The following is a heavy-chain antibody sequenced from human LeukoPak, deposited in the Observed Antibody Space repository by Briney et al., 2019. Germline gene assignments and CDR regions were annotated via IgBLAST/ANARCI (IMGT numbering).Heavy chain of an antibody. D-gene: IGHD1-14*01. J-gene: IGHJ4*02. Sequence: SETLSLTCTVSGGSISSYYWSWIRQPPGKGLEWIGYIYYSGSTNYNPSLKSRVTISVDTSKNQFSLKLSSVTAADTAVYYCARNNPKGYLDYWGQGTLVTVSS. CDR3: ARNNPKGYLDY. CDR2: IYYSGST. V-gene: IGHV4-59*01. CDR1: GGSISSYY.